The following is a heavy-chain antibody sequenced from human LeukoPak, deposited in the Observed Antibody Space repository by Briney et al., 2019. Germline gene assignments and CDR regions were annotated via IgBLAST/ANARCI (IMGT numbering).Heavy chain of an antibody. CDR2: IKQDGGEK. CDR1: GFTFNDYW. Sequence: GGSLRLSCAASGFTFNDYWMSWVRQAPGKGLEWVASIKQDGGEKRYVDSVRGRFTISRDNTENSLYLQMNSLGAEDTALYYCVRVRLANTPEFFQHWGQGTLVTVSS. J-gene: IGHJ1*01. D-gene: IGHD3-9*01. CDR3: VRVRLANTPEFFQH. V-gene: IGHV3-7*03.